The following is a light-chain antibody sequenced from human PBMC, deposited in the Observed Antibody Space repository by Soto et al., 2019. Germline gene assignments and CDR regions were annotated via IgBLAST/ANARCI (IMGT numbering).Light chain of an antibody. CDR1: QSVDIN. J-gene: IGKJ1*01. CDR3: QQYRNWPRT. CDR2: GAS. V-gene: IGKV3-15*01. Sequence: EIVLTQSPATLSVSPGERVSLSCRASQSVDINLAWYQQKPGQAPRLLIYGASTRATDMPGRFSGRGSGTEFTLTISSLQSEDFAVYYCQQYRNWPRTFGHGTKVDI.